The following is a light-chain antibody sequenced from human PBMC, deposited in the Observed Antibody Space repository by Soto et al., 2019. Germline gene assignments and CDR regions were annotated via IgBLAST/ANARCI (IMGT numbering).Light chain of an antibody. CDR1: SSDVGGYNY. CDR3: SSYTSSTTVA. Sequence: QSVLTQPASVSGSPGQSITISCTGTSSDVGGYNYVSWYQQNPGKAPKLMIYDVTNRPSGVSNRFSGSKSGNTASLTISGLQAEDEADYYCSSYTSSTTVAFGGGTKLTVL. J-gene: IGLJ2*01. V-gene: IGLV2-14*01. CDR2: DVT.